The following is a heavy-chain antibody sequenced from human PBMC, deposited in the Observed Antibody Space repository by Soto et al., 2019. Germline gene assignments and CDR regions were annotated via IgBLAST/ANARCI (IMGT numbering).Heavy chain of an antibody. V-gene: IGHV4-39*01. CDR3: ARQSSTSMAARYFDY. D-gene: IGHD6-6*01. CDR2: SYYTGST. CDR1: GGSISSSSYY. J-gene: IGHJ4*02. Sequence: QLQLQESGPGLVKPSETLSLTCTVSGGSISSSSYYWGWIRQPPGKGLEWIGTSYYTGSTYYNPSSKSRATLSVDTPKNRFSLKLSSVTAADTAFYFCARQSSTSMAARYFDYGGQGTLVTVSS.